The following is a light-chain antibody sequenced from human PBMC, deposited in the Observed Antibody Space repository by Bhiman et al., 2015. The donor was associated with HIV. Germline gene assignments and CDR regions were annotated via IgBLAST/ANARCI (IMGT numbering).Light chain of an antibody. CDR2: ENN. CDR3: ATWDSSLSAVV. CDR1: SSNIGNNY. J-gene: IGLJ2*01. Sequence: QSVLTQPPSVSAAPGQKVTISCSGSSSNIGNNYVSWYQQLPGTAPKLLIYENNKRPSGIPDRFSGSKSGTSATLAITGLQTGDEADYYCATWDSSLSAVVFGGGTKLTVL. V-gene: IGLV1-51*02.